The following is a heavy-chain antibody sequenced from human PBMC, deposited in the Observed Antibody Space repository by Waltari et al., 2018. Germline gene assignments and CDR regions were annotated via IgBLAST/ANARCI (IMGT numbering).Heavy chain of an antibody. CDR1: GGSLSSSSSD. CDR2: IYYSGRT. V-gene: IGHV4-39*01. CDR3: ARHPAMTIMLWYFDL. D-gene: IGHD2-8*01. Sequence: QLQLQESGPGLVKPSETLSLTCTVPGGSLSSSSSDWGWIRQPPGKGLEWIGSIYYSGRTYYNPSLKSRVTISVDTSKNQFSLKLSSVTAADTAVYYCARHPAMTIMLWYFDLWGRGTLVTVSS. J-gene: IGHJ2*01.